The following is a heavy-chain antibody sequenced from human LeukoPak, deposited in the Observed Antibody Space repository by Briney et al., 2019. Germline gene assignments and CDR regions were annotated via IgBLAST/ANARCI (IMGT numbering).Heavy chain of an antibody. D-gene: IGHD2-21*02. CDR3: ASSYCGGDCYSEWSYYYGMDV. CDR1: GGSICSYH. Sequence: PSETLSLTCTVSGGSICSYHWSWIRQPAGKGLEWIGRIYTSGSTNYNPSLKSRVTMSVNTSKNQFSLKLSYVTAADTAVYYWASSYCGGDCYSEWSYYYGMDVWGQGTTVTVSS. CDR2: IYTSGST. J-gene: IGHJ6*02. V-gene: IGHV4-4*07.